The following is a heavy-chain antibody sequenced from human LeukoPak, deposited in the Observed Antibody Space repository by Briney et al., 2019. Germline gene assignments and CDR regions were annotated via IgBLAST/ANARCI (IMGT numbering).Heavy chain of an antibody. D-gene: IGHD6-6*01. CDR3: AKGPATYSSSSPPFYMDV. J-gene: IGHJ6*03. V-gene: IGHV3-23*01. CDR1: GFTFSSYA. CDR2: FSSGDAAA. Sequence: GGSLRLSCAASGFTFSSYAMSWVRQAPGKGLEWVSAFSSGDAAAYYTDSVKGRFTISRDNSKNTVYLQMNSLRAEDTAVYYCAKGPATYSSSSPPFYMDVWGKGTTVTVSS.